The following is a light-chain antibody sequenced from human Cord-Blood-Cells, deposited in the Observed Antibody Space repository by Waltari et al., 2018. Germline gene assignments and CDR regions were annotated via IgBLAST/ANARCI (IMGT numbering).Light chain of an antibody. V-gene: IGLV2-14*01. CDR2: DVS. J-gene: IGLJ2*01. Sequence: QSALTQPASVSGSPGQSITISCTGTSSDVGGYHYVSWYQQHPGKAPKLMIYDVSNRPSGVCNRFSGSKSGNTASLTISGLQAEDEADYYCSSYTSSSTLVFGGGTKLTVL. CDR3: SSYTSSSTLV. CDR1: SSDVGGYHY.